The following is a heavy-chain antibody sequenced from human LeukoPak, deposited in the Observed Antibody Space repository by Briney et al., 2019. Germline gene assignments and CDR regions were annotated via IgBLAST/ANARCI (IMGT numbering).Heavy chain of an antibody. D-gene: IGHD2-2*01. CDR2: IRYDGSNK. Sequence: GGSLRLSCAAPGFTFSSYGMHWVRQAPGKGLEWVAFIRYDGSNKYYADSVKGRFTISRDNSKNTLYLQMNSLRAEDTAVYYCAKDRCSSTSCHFDYWGQGTLVTVSS. CDR1: GFTFSSYG. CDR3: AKDRCSSTSCHFDY. J-gene: IGHJ4*02. V-gene: IGHV3-30*02.